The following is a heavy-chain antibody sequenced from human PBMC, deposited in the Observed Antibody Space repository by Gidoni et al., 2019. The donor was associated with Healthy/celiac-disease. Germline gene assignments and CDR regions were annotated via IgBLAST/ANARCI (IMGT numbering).Heavy chain of an antibody. V-gene: IGHV3-15*01. CDR1: GFTFSNAW. CDR3: TTVNRVYDFWSGYYQSFDY. J-gene: IGHJ4*02. CDR2: IKSKTDGGTT. D-gene: IGHD3-3*01. Sequence: EVQLVESGGGLVKPGGSLRLSCAASGFTFSNAWMSWVRQAPGKGLEWVGRIKSKTDGGTTDYAAPVKGRFTISRDDSKNTLYLQMNSLKTEDTAVYYCTTVNRVYDFWSGYYQSFDYWGQGTLVTVSS.